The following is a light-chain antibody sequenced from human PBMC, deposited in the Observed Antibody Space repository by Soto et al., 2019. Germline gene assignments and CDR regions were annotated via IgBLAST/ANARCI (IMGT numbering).Light chain of an antibody. J-gene: IGLJ3*02. CDR3: SSYTTTPTTTL. CDR2: EVN. CDR1: SSDVGDYKY. Sequence: QSALTQPASVSGSPGQSITISCTGSSSDVGDYKYVSWYQQHPGKAPKLIIFEVNKRPSGVSDRFSGSKSGSTASLTISGLQADDEADYFCSSYTTTPTTTLFGGGTKLTVL. V-gene: IGLV2-14*01.